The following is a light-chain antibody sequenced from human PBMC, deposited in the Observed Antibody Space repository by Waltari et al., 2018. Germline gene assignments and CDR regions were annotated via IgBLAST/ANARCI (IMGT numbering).Light chain of an antibody. Sequence: IALTQSPGTLSLSPGERATLSCMASQSVGSSYLAWYQQKPGQAPRVLIHGASNRATGIPDRFSGSGSGTDFTLTISRLEPEDFAVYYCQQYGSSPWTFGQGTKVEIK. CDR2: GAS. CDR3: QQYGSSPWT. CDR1: QSVGSSY. J-gene: IGKJ1*01. V-gene: IGKV3-20*01.